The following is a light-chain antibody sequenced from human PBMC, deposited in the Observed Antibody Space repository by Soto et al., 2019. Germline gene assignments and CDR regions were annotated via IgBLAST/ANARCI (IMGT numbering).Light chain of an antibody. Sequence: EIVMTQSPATLSLSPGERATLSCRASQSVGKYLVWYQQKPGQAPRLLIYDASNRATGIPARFSGSGSGTEFTLTISSLQSEDFAVYYCQQYNNWPRTFGQGTKVDIK. J-gene: IGKJ1*01. V-gene: IGKV3-15*01. CDR2: DAS. CDR1: QSVGKY. CDR3: QQYNNWPRT.